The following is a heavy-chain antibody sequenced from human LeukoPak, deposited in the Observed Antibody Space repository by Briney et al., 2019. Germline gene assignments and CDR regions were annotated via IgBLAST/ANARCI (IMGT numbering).Heavy chain of an antibody. CDR3: THSVGAYYYGMDV. CDR2: IKSKTDGGIT. J-gene: IGHJ6*02. CDR1: GFTFSNAW. V-gene: IGHV3-15*01. Sequence: GGSLRLSCAASGFTFSNAWMSWVRQAPGKGLEWVGRIKSKTDGGITDYAAPVKGRFTISRDDSKNTLYLQMNSLKTEDTAVYYCTHSVGAYYYGMDVWGQGTTVTVSS. D-gene: IGHD5/OR15-5a*01.